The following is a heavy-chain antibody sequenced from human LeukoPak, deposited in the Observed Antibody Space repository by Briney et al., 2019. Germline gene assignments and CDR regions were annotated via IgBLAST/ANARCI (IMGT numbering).Heavy chain of an antibody. CDR1: GGSISSSY. V-gene: IGHV4-59*08. CDR3: ARGADSTGYYPLFYGMDV. J-gene: IGHJ6*02. CDR2: IYYSGST. Sequence: SETLSLTCTVPGGSISSSYWSWIRQPPGEGLEWIGYIYYSGSTDYNPSLKSRVTISVDTSKNQFSLKLSSVTAADAALYYCARGADSTGYYPLFYGMDVWGQGTTVTVSS. D-gene: IGHD3-22*01.